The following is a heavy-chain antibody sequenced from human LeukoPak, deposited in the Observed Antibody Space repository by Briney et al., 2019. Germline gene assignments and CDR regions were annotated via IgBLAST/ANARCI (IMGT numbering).Heavy chain of an antibody. V-gene: IGHV4-61*05. CDR2: FHYSGST. D-gene: IGHD7-27*01. CDR1: GGSISSSNYY. J-gene: IGHJ3*02. Sequence: PSETLSLTCTVSGGSISSSNYYWGWIRQPPGKGLECIGYFHYSGSTNYNPSLKSRVTISVDTSRKQFSLKLNSVTAADTAVYYCAGLGQPNAFDIWGQGTMVTVSS. CDR3: AGLGQPNAFDI.